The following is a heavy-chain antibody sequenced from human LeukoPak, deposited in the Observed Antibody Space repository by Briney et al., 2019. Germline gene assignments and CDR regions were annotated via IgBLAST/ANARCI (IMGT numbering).Heavy chain of an antibody. CDR2: IIPIFGTA. D-gene: IGHD2-2*01. CDR3: AGPIVVVPAATDAFDI. CDR1: GYTFTSYG. Sequence: SVKVSCKASGYTFTSYGISWVRQAPGQGLEWMGGIIPIFGTANYAQKFQGRVTITADESTSTAYMELSSLRSEDTAVYYCAGPIVVVPAATDAFDIWGQGTMVTVSS. V-gene: IGHV1-69*13. J-gene: IGHJ3*02.